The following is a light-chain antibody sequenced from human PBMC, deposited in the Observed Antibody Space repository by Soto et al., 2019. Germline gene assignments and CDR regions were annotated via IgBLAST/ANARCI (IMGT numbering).Light chain of an antibody. CDR1: QSISSW. CDR2: KAS. CDR3: QQYSSYST. J-gene: IGKJ3*01. Sequence: DIKMTQSPSTLSASVGDRVTITCRASQSISSWLAWYQQKPGKAPKVLIYKASSLESGVPSRFSGSGSGTEFTLTISSLQPDDFATYYCQQYSSYSTFGPGTKVDIK. V-gene: IGKV1-5*03.